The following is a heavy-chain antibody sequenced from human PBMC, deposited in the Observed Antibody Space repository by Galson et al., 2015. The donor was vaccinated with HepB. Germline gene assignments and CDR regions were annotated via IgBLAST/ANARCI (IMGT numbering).Heavy chain of an antibody. CDR1: GFSLSTSGVA. CDR3: ANSRKLGMNFDS. Sequence: PALVKPTQTLTLTCTFSGFSLSTSGVAVGWIRQPPGKALEWLALIYWNDDKRYSPSLRNRLSITKDTSKNQVVLTMTNMDPVDTGTEYCANSRKLGMNFDSWDPGTLVTVSS. CDR2: IYWNDDK. V-gene: IGHV2-5*01. J-gene: IGHJ4*02. D-gene: IGHD7-27*01.